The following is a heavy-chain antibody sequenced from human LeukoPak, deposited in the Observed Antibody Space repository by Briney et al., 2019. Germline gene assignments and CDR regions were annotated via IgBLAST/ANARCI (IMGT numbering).Heavy chain of an antibody. D-gene: IGHD1-26*01. J-gene: IGHJ4*02. CDR2: MNQDGSEK. CDR1: GFTFSSYW. CDR3: ARGGELLRPADY. V-gene: IGHV3-7*01. Sequence: PGGSLRLSCAASGFTFSSYWMSWVRRAPGKGLEWVANMNQDGSEKYYVDSVKGRFTISRDNAKNSLYLQMNNLRAEDTAVYFCARGGELLRPADYWGQGTLVTVSS.